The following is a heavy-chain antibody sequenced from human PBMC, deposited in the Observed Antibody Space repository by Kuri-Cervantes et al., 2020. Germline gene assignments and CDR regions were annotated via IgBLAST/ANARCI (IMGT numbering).Heavy chain of an antibody. CDR3: ARRVAVDALDY. CDR2: IYPGDSDT. D-gene: IGHD6-19*01. Sequence: KVSCKGSGYSFSTYWIGWVRQMPGKGLEWMGIIYPGDSDTRYSPSFQGQVTIPADKSISTAYLQWSSLKASDTAMYYCARRVAVDALDYWGQGTLVTVSS. CDR1: GYSFSTYW. J-gene: IGHJ4*02. V-gene: IGHV5-51*01.